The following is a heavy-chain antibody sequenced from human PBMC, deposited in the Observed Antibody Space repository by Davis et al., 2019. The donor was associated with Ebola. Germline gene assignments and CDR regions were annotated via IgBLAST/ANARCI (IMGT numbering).Heavy chain of an antibody. CDR3: ARGFLRVDY. J-gene: IGHJ4*02. CDR2: ISSSSSTI. CDR1: GFTFSSYS. Sequence: PGGSLRLSCAASGFTFSSYSMNWVRQAPGKGLECVSYISSSSSTISYADSVKGRFTISRDNAKNLLFLQMNSLRDDDTAVYYCARGFLRVDYWGQGTLVTFSS. V-gene: IGHV3-48*02.